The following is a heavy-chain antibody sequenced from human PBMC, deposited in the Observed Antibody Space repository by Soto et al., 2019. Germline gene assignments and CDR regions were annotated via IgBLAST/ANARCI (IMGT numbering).Heavy chain of an antibody. J-gene: IGHJ5*02. D-gene: IGHD3-3*01. CDR1: GDSVSSNSAA. CDR2: TYYRSKWYN. V-gene: IGHV6-1*01. Sequence: PSQTLSLTCAISGDSVSSNSAAWNWIRQSPSRGLEWLGRTYYRSKWYNDYAVSVKSRITINPDTSKNQFSLQLNSVTPEDTAVYYCARDRYDFWSGYPDNWFDPWGQGTLVTVSS. CDR3: ARDRYDFWSGYPDNWFDP.